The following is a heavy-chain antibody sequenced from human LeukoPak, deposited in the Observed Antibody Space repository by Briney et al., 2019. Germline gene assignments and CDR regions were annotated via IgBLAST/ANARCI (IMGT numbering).Heavy chain of an antibody. D-gene: IGHD1-1*01. V-gene: IGHV3-23*01. CDR2: ISGSGGST. CDR3: ATQFLTTVTTPPDY. J-gene: IGHJ4*02. Sequence: GGSLRLSCAASGFTFNTSAMTWVRQAPGKGLEWVSGISGSGGSTYYADSVKGRFTISRDNSKSTLYLQMNSLRAEDTAVYYCATQFLTTVTTPPDYWGQGTLVTVSS. CDR1: GFTFNTSA.